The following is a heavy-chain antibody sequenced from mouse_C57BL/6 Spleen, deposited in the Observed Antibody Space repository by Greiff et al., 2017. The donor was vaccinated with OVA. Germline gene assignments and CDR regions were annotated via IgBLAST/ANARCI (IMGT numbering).Heavy chain of an antibody. CDR1: GYTFTSYG. V-gene: IGHV1-81*01. CDR3: ARQGEDAMDY. J-gene: IGHJ4*01. CDR2: IYPRSGNT. Sequence: VQLVESGAELARPGASVKLSCKASGYTFTSYGISWVKQRTGQGLEWIGEIYPRSGNTYYNEKFKGKATLTADKSSSTAYMELRSLTSEDSAVYFCARQGEDAMDYWGQGTSVTVSS.